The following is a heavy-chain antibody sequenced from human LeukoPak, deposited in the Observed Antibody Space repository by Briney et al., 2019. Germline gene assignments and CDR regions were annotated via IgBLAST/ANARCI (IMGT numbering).Heavy chain of an antibody. V-gene: IGHV3-33*01. CDR1: GFTFSSYG. J-gene: IGHJ2*01. CDR2: IWYVGSNK. CDR3: ARDYLDWYFDL. Sequence: GRSLRLSCAASGFTFSSYGMHWVRQAPGKGLEWVAVIWYVGSNKYYADSVKGRFTISRDNSKNTLYLQMNSLRAEDTAVYYCARDYLDWYFDLWGRGTLVTVSS.